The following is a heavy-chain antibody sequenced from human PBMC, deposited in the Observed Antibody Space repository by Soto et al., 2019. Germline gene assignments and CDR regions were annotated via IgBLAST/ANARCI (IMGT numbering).Heavy chain of an antibody. CDR1: GGSFSGYY. V-gene: IGHV4-34*01. Sequence: SETLSLTCAVYGGSFSGYYWSWIRQPPGKGLEWIGEINHSGSTDYNPSLKSRVTISVDTSENQFSLKLSSVTAADTAVYYCARGSQYYYDSSGYSDYFDYWGQGTLVTVSS. CDR2: INHSGST. D-gene: IGHD3-22*01. CDR3: ARGSQYYYDSSGYSDYFDY. J-gene: IGHJ4*02.